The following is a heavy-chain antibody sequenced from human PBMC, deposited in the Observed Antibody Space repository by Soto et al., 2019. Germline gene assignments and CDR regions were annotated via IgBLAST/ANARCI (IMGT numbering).Heavy chain of an antibody. CDR1: GGSVSSGGYY. J-gene: IGHJ4*02. CDR3: ARGGGGRYHPFDY. D-gene: IGHD1-26*01. V-gene: IGHV4-31*03. Sequence: QVQLQESGPGLVKPSQTLSLTCTVSGGSVSSGGYYWSWIRQHPGKGLEWIGNIYYSGTTHYNPSLTCRVTISVATSKNQCSLKLSSVPAADTAVYYCARGGGGRYHPFDYWGQGTLVTVSS. CDR2: IYYSGTT.